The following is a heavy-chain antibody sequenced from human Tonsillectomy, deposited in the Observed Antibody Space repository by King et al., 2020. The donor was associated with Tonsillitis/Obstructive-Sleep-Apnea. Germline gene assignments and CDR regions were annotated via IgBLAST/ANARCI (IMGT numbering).Heavy chain of an antibody. V-gene: IGHV3-23*04. J-gene: IGHJ4*02. D-gene: IGHD1-26*01. Sequence: VQLVESGGGLVQPGGSLRLSCAASGFTFSSYAMSWVRQAPGRGLEWVSAISGSDGSTYYADSVKGRFTISRDNSKNTLYLQMNSLRAEDTAVYYCAKDDGGGWELPYWGQGTLVTVSS. CDR3: AKDDGGGWELPY. CDR2: ISGSDGST. CDR1: GFTFSSYA.